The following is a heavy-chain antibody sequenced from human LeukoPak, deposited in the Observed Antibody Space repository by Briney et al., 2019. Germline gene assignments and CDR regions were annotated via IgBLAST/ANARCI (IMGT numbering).Heavy chain of an antibody. Sequence: GGSLRLSCAASGFIFSSYAMSWVRQAPGKGLEWVAVIWYDGSNKYYADSVKGRFTISRDNSKNTLYLQMNSLRAGDTAVYYCASPLGATHAFDIWGQGTMVTVSS. D-gene: IGHD1-26*01. CDR2: IWYDGSNK. CDR1: GFIFSSYA. J-gene: IGHJ3*02. CDR3: ASPLGATHAFDI. V-gene: IGHV3-33*08.